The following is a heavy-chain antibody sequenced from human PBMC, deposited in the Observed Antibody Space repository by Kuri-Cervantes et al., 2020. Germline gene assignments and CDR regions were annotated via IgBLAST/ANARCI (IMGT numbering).Heavy chain of an antibody. CDR2: IYYSGST. Sequence: SKTLSPTCTVSGGSISSYYWSWIRQPPGKGLEWIGYIYYSGSTNYNPSLKSRVIISVDTSKNQFSLKLSSVTAADTAVYYCASSAEQWLVHRDAFDIWGQGTMVTVSS. V-gene: IGHV4-59*08. D-gene: IGHD6-19*01. J-gene: IGHJ3*02. CDR1: GGSISSYY. CDR3: ASSAEQWLVHRDAFDI.